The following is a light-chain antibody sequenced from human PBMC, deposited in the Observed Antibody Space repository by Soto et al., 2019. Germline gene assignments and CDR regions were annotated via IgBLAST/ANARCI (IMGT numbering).Light chain of an antibody. Sequence: QSALTQSASVSGSPRQSITISCTGTSSDIGGYNYVSWYRQHPGKAPELMIYDVANRPSGVSDRFSGSKSGNTASLTISGLQTEDEADYYCSSYTSTSTLYVFGTGTKVTVL. CDR1: SSDIGGYNY. V-gene: IGLV2-14*03. CDR2: DVA. CDR3: SSYTSTSTLYV. J-gene: IGLJ1*01.